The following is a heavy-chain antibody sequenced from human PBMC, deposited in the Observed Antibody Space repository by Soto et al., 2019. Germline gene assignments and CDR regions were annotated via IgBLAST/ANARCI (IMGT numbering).Heavy chain of an antibody. CDR3: ARGTRGLYHNEY. CDR2: INMDGSST. J-gene: IGHJ4*02. D-gene: IGHD1-26*01. CDR1: GFIFSSDW. Sequence: EVQLVESGGGLVQPGGSLRLSCAASGFIFSSDWMHWVRQAAGKGLEWVSRINMDGSSTNYADSVKGRFTISRDNAKNMLYLQMDSLRAADTAVYYCARGTRGLYHNEYWGKGDLVTVSS. V-gene: IGHV3-74*01.